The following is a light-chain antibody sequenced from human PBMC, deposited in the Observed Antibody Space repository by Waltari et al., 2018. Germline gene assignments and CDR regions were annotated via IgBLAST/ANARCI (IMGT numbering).Light chain of an antibody. V-gene: IGKV1-16*02. J-gene: IGKJ3*01. CDR3: QQYIVYPFT. Sequence: DIQMTQSPSSLSASVGDRVTIPCRASKGCMNYLAWFQQKQGKAPQSLIYAASSLQSGVPSKFSGSGSGTDFTLPVSRLQPEDFATYYCQQYIVYPFTFGPGTRVDFK. CDR1: KGCMNY. CDR2: AAS.